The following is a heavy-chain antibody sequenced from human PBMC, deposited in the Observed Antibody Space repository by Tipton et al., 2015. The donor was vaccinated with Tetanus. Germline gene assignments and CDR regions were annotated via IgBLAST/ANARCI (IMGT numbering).Heavy chain of an antibody. CDR3: ATRPAGADWYAYFDY. D-gene: IGHD3/OR15-3a*01. CDR1: GGSVNSGAYS. Sequence: TLSLTCSVSGGSVNSGAYSWGWVRQPPGKGLEWIGNVFHSGATEYNPSLSSRVAISVDRTNNQFSLKLTSVTAADTAVYYCATRPAGADWYAYFDYWGQGTLVTVSS. V-gene: IGHV4-30-2*01. CDR2: VFHSGAT. J-gene: IGHJ4*02.